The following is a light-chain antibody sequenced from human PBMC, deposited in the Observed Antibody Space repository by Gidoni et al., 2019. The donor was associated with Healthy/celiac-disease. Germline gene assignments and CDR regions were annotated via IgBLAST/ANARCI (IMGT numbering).Light chain of an antibody. V-gene: IGKV1-39*01. CDR3: QKSYSTPRT. CDR1: QSISSY. Sequence: DIQMTQSPSSLSASVGDRVTITCRASQSISSYLNWYQQKPGKAPKLLIDAASSLQSGVPSRFSGSGSGTDFTLTISSLQPEDFATYYCQKSYSTPRTFGQGTKLEIK. J-gene: IGKJ2*02. CDR2: AAS.